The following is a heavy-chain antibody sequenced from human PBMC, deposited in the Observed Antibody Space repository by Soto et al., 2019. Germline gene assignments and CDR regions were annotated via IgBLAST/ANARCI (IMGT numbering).Heavy chain of an antibody. Sequence: SVKVCFKAYGGTFSDSTINLVRQAPGQRLEWMGGIIPIFDTANYAEKFQGRVTITADESTSTSFMEVSSLRSEDTAVYYCARNGTLTGYSYGMDVWGQGTMVTVSS. CDR3: ARNGTLTGYSYGMDV. J-gene: IGHJ6*01. CDR2: IIPIFDTA. D-gene: IGHD1-1*01. V-gene: IGHV1-69*13. CDR1: GGTFSDST.